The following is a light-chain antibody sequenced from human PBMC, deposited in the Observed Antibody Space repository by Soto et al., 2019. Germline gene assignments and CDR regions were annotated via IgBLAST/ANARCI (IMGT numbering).Light chain of an antibody. CDR2: GAS. J-gene: IGKJ4*01. V-gene: IGKV3-20*01. CDR3: QQYGSPPLT. CDR1: QSVTSNY. Sequence: EIVLTQSPGTLSLSPGERATLPCRASQSVTSNYLAWYQQKPGQAPRLLIYGASSRATGIPDRFSGSGSGTDFTLTISRLEPEDFAVYYCQQYGSPPLTFGGGTKVEI.